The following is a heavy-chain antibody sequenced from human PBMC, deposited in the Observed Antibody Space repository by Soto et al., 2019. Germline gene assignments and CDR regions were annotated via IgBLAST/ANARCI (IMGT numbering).Heavy chain of an antibody. CDR3: ARLLGYYGSSGSHPAYFDY. V-gene: IGHV1-18*01. J-gene: IGHJ4*02. CDR2: ISAYNGNT. D-gene: IGHD3-22*01. CDR1: GYTFTSYG. Sequence: ASVKVSCKASGYTFTSYGISWVRQAPGQGLEWMGWISAYNGNTNYAQKLQGRVTMATDTSTSTAYMELRSLRSDDTAVYYCARLLGYYGSSGSHPAYFDYWGQGTLVTVSS.